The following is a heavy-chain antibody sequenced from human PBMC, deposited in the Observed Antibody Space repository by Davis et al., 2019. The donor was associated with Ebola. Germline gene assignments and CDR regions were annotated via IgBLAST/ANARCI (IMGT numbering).Heavy chain of an antibody. D-gene: IGHD5-18*01. V-gene: IGHV3-30*18. CDR3: AKGVLDTAWDYYYYYMDV. Sequence: PGGSLRLSCAASGFTFSSYGMHWVRQAPGKGLEWVAVISYDGSNKYYADSVKGRFTISRDNSKNTLYLQMNSLRAEDTAVYYCAKGVLDTAWDYYYYYMDVWGKGTTVTVSS. CDR1: GFTFSSYG. J-gene: IGHJ6*03. CDR2: ISYDGSNK.